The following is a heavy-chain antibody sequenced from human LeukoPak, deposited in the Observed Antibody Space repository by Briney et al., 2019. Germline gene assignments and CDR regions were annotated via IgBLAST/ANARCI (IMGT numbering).Heavy chain of an antibody. V-gene: IGHV4-59*01. Sequence: PSENLSLTCSVSGGSIDTYYRSWIRQSPGKGLEWIGYIYYFGNTDYNPSLKSRVTISVDTSKNQFSLNLRSVTAADTAVYYCAKLGSPRAFWGQGILVRVSS. D-gene: IGHD7-27*01. CDR1: GGSIDTYY. J-gene: IGHJ4*02. CDR3: AKLGSPRAF. CDR2: IYYFGNT.